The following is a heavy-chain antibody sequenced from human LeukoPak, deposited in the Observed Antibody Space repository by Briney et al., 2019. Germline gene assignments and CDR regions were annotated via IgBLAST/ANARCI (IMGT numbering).Heavy chain of an antibody. D-gene: IGHD1-26*01. J-gene: IGHJ4*02. CDR1: GGSFSGYY. V-gene: IGHV4-34*01. Sequence: KSSETLSLTCAVYGGSFSGYYWSWIRQPPGKGLEWIGEINHSGSTNYNPSLKSRVTISIDTSKNQFSLKLSSVTAADTAVYCCARAAGGSLDWGQGTLVTVSS. CDR2: INHSGST. CDR3: ARAAGGSLD.